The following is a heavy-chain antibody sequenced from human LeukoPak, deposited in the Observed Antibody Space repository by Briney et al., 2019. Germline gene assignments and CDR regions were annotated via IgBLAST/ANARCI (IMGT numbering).Heavy chain of an antibody. D-gene: IGHD3-22*01. J-gene: IGHJ6*02. Sequence: ASVTVSCTASGGTFSSYAISWVRQAPGQGLEWMGGIIPIFGTANHAQKFQGRVTITADESTSTAYMELSSLRSEDTAVYYCASAPYYYDSSGYSLGGMDVWGQGTTVTVSS. CDR2: IIPIFGTA. CDR1: GGTFSSYA. CDR3: ASAPYYYDSSGYSLGGMDV. V-gene: IGHV1-69*13.